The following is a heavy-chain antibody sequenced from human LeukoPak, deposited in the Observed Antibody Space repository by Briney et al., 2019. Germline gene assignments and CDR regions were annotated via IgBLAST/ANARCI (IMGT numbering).Heavy chain of an antibody. J-gene: IGHJ6*02. V-gene: IGHV3-30*18. CDR3: AKDVYGGNSVDYYYGMDV. Sequence: GRSLRLSCAASGFTFSSYGMHWVRQAPGKGLEWVAVISYDGSNKYYADSVKGRFTISRDNSKNTLYLQMNSLRAEDTAVYYCAKDVYGGNSVDYYYGMDVWGQGTTVTVSS. CDR2: ISYDGSNK. D-gene: IGHD4-23*01. CDR1: GFTFSSYG.